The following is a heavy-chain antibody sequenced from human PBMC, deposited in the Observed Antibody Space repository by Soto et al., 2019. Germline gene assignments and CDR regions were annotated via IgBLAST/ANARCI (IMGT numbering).Heavy chain of an antibody. J-gene: IGHJ6*02. CDR1: GGSISSSSYY. Sequence: SETLSLTCTVSGGSISSSSYYWGWIRQPPGKGLEWIGSIYYSGSTYYNPSLKSRVTISVDTSKNQFSLKLSSVTAADTAVYYCARSSNYYSGMDVWGQGTTVTVSS. CDR2: IYYSGST. V-gene: IGHV4-39*01. CDR3: ARSSNYYSGMDV.